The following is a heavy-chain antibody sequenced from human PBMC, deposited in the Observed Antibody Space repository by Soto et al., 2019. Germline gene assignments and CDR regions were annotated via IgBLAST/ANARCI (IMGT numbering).Heavy chain of an antibody. D-gene: IGHD6-19*01. J-gene: IGHJ5*02. CDR1: GGTFVSSA. Sequence: QVELLQSGAELREPGSSVRVSCTPSGGTFVSSAFAWVRQAPGGKIEWMGGIIPILGSTKYAEKFLGRLQTRADDSSRKAYLELSSMTFDDTAVDFCAKNNPHGDSNKAGLDPWSQGTLDTAST. CDR2: IIPILGST. CDR3: AKNNPHGDSNKAGLDP. V-gene: IGHV1-69*01.